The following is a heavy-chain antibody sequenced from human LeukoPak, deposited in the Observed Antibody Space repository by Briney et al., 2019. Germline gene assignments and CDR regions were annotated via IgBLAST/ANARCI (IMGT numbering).Heavy chain of an antibody. D-gene: IGHD1-26*01. CDR3: ARHKSEDGGSYYGPPYYFDY. J-gene: IGHJ4*02. V-gene: IGHV4-59*08. CDR2: IYYSGST. Sequence: SETLSLTCTVSGGSISSYYWSWIRQPPGKGLEWIGYIYYSGSTNYNPSLKSRVTISVDTSKNQFSLKLSSVAAADTAVYYCARHKSEDGGSYYGPPYYFDYWGQGTLVTVSS. CDR1: GGSISSYY.